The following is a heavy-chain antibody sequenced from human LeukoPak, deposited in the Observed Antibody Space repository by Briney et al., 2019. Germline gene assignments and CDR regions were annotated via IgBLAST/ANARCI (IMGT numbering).Heavy chain of an antibody. Sequence: GGSLRLSCAASGFTVSSNYMSWVRQAPGKGLEWVSVIYSGGSTYYADSAKGRFTISRDNSKNTLYLQMNSLRAEDTAVYYCAREGMTTASFDPWGQGTLVTVSS. J-gene: IGHJ5*02. CDR1: GFTVSSNY. CDR3: AREGMTTASFDP. CDR2: IYSGGST. V-gene: IGHV3-53*01. D-gene: IGHD4-11*01.